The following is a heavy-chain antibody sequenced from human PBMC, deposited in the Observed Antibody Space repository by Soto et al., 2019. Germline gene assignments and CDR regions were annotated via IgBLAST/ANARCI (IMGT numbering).Heavy chain of an antibody. D-gene: IGHD5-12*01. V-gene: IGHV4-39*01. Sequence: QLQLQESGPGLVKPSETLTLTCTVSGGSISSSSYYWGWIRQPPGKGLEWIGSIYYSGSTYYNPSLKSRVTISVDTSKNQFSLKLSSVTAADTAVYYCARQRRWLQLTDYWGQGTLVTVSS. CDR1: GGSISSSSYY. CDR2: IYYSGST. J-gene: IGHJ4*02. CDR3: ARQRRWLQLTDY.